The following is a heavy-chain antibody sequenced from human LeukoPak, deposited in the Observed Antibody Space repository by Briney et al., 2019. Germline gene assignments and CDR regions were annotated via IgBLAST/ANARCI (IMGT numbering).Heavy chain of an antibody. D-gene: IGHD5-18*01. CDR2: ISGNSYYI. CDR3: ASDYGDPAYSYGLAYFDY. Sequence: GGSLRLSCAASGFTFSSNSMNWVRQAPGKGLEWVSSISGNSYYIYYADSVKGRFTISRDNAKNSLYLQMNSLRAEDTAVYCCASDYGDPAYSYGLAYFDYWGQGTLVTVSS. V-gene: IGHV3-21*01. CDR1: GFTFSSNS. J-gene: IGHJ4*02.